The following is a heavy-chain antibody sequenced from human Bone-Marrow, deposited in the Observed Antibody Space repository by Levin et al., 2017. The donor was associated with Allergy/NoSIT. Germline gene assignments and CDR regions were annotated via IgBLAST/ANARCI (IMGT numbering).Heavy chain of an antibody. CDR1: GFTFGDYA. CDR2: IRSKAYGGTT. J-gene: IGHJ6*02. CDR3: TISYSYGYKGKNGMDV. Sequence: PGGSLRLSCTASGFTFGDYAMSWVRQAPGKGLEWVGFIRSKAYGGTTEYAASVKGRFTISREDSKSIAYLQMNSLKTEDTAVYYCTISYSYGYKGKNGMDVWGQGTTVTVSS. V-gene: IGHV3-49*04. D-gene: IGHD5-18*01.